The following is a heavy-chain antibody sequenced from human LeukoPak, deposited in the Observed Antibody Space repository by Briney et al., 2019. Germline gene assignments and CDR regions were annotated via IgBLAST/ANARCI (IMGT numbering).Heavy chain of an antibody. Sequence: GGSLRLSCAVSGSTFGSYTMNWVRQAPGKGLEWVSHISSTSTTYYADSVKGRFTTSRDNAKTSLYLQMNSLRAEDTALYYCAKDLGPGSMATSPGFDYWGQGTLVTVSS. V-gene: IGHV3-48*04. D-gene: IGHD5-24*01. CDR3: AKDLGPGSMATSPGFDY. J-gene: IGHJ4*02. CDR1: GSTFGSYT. CDR2: ISSTSTT.